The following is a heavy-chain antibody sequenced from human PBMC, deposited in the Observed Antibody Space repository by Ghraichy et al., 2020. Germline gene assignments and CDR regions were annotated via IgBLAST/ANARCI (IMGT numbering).Heavy chain of an antibody. Sequence: SETLSLTCAVSGDSIISNNWWSWVRQPPGKGLEWIGEIFHSGSTNYNPSLKSRITISLEKSKNQFSLKMTSVTAADTAVYYCAREIDQLRYFDSWGQGTLVTVSS. CDR1: GDSIISNNW. CDR3: AREIDQLRYFDS. V-gene: IGHV4-4*02. D-gene: IGHD2-2*01. CDR2: IFHSGST. J-gene: IGHJ4*02.